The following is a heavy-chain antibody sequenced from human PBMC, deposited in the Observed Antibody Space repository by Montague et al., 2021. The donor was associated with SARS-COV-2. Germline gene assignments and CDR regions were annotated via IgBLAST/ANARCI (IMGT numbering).Heavy chain of an antibody. V-gene: IGHV4-61*02. CDR1: GGSISSGSYY. CDR2: IYTSGST. Sequence: TLSLTCTVSGGSISSGSYYWSWIRQPAGKGLEWIGRIYTSGSTNYNPSLKSRVAILVDTSKNQFSLKLSSVTAADTAVYYCARILGTYYDFWSGERAIDAFDIWGQGTMVTVSS. D-gene: IGHD3-3*01. J-gene: IGHJ3*02. CDR3: ARILGTYYDFWSGERAIDAFDI.